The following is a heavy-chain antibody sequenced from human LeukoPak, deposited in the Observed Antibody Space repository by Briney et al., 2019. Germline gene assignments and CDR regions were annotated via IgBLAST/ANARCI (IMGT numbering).Heavy chain of an antibody. CDR2: IITSGGSK. CDR3: LGYCSGGNCYSGAY. Sequence: GGSLRLSCAASGFTFSSYAMSWVRQAPGRGLEWVSAIITSGGSKYYPDSGEGRFTISKEKSKTPQSLQMNSLRAEDTAVYSCLGYCSGGNCYSGAYWGQGTLVTVSS. D-gene: IGHD2-15*01. CDR1: GFTFSSYA. V-gene: IGHV3-23*01. J-gene: IGHJ4*02.